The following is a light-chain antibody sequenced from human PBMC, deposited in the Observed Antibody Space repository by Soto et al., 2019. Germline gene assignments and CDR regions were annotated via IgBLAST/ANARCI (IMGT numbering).Light chain of an antibody. V-gene: IGKV3-11*01. CDR1: QSVSSY. Sequence: EIVLTQSPATLSLSPGERATLSCRASQSVSSYLAWYQQKPGQAPRLLIYDASNRATGIPARFSGSGSGTDFSLTISSLEPEDFAVYYCQQRYNWPVTFGQWTRLE. CDR2: DAS. J-gene: IGKJ5*01. CDR3: QQRYNWPVT.